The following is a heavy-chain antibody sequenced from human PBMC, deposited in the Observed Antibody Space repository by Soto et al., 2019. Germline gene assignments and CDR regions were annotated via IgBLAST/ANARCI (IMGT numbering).Heavy chain of an antibody. D-gene: IGHD4-17*01. Sequence: QVQLQESGPGLVKPSETLSLTCTVSGGSISSCYWSWIRQPPGKGLAWIGYTFYSGSTNYNPSLKRRPTISVATSKNQFSLKLSSVTAADTAVYYCARRYGSAFDIWGHGTMVTVSS. CDR1: GGSISSCY. V-gene: IGHV4-59*01. J-gene: IGHJ3*02. CDR3: ARRYGSAFDI. CDR2: TFYSGST.